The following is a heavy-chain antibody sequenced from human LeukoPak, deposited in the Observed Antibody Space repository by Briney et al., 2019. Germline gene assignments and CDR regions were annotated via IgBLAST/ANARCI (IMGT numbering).Heavy chain of an antibody. J-gene: IGHJ4*02. CDR3: VREEAHTYNFDF. CDR1: GYTFTSYH. Sequence: ASVKVSCKTSGYTFTSYHMHWVRQAPGQRLEWVGILKSSGDTTVYAQKFQGRVTVTRDTSTSTVYMELSSLSSEDTALYYCVREEAHTYNFDFWGPGTLVTVSS. CDR2: LKSSGDTT. V-gene: IGHV1-46*01. D-gene: IGHD5-18*01.